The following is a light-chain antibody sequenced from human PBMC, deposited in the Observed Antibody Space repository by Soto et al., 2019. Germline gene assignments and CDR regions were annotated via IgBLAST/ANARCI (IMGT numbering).Light chain of an antibody. J-gene: IGKJ1*01. CDR1: QTPRTY. V-gene: IGKV1-39*01. CDR2: AAS. CDR3: QQSYVGPPT. Sequence: DIQLTQSPSSLSASLGDRVTITCRASQTPRTYLNWYQQKPGKAPKLLIYAASNLQSGVPSRFSGSGSVTDFTLTISSLQPEDFATYYGQQSYVGPPTFGQGTKLEIK.